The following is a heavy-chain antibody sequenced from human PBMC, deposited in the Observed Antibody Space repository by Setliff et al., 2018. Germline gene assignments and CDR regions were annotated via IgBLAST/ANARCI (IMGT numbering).Heavy chain of an antibody. CDR2: ITPIFGTA. CDR3: ARVSRTIVGARGFDY. Sequence: ASVKVSCKASGGTFSSYGISWVRQAPGQGLEWMGGITPIFGTANYAQKFQGRVTITADESTSTAYMELSSLRSEDTAVYYCARVSRTIVGARGFDYWGQGTLVTVSS. D-gene: IGHD1-26*01. V-gene: IGHV1-69*13. J-gene: IGHJ4*02. CDR1: GGTFSSYG.